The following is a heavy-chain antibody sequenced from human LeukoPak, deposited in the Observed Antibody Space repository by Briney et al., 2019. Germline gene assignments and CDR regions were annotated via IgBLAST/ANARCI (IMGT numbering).Heavy chain of an antibody. V-gene: IGHV1-2*02. CDR1: GYTFTSYY. J-gene: IGHJ4*02. CDR2: INPNSGGT. Sequence: ASVKVSCKASGYTFTSYYMHWVRQAPGQGLEWMGWINPNSGGTNYAQKFQGRVTMTRDTSISTAYMELSRLRSDDTAVYYCARPVPGEYYYDSSGYYDYWGQGTLVTVSS. CDR3: ARPVPGEYYYDSSGYYDY. D-gene: IGHD3-22*01.